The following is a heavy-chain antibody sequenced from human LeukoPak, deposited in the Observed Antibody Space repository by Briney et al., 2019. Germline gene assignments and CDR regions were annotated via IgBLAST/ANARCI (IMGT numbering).Heavy chain of an antibody. CDR1: GGSISSGDYY. V-gene: IGHV4-30-4*01. J-gene: IGHJ6*02. D-gene: IGHD6-19*01. Sequence: SETLSLTCTVSGGSISSGDYYWSWIRQPPGKGLEWIGYIYYSGSTYYNPSLKSRVTISVDTSKNQFSLKLSSVTAADTAVYYCASDGGWYFGGNYYGMDVWGQGTTVTVSS. CDR2: IYYSGST. CDR3: ASDGGWYFGGNYYGMDV.